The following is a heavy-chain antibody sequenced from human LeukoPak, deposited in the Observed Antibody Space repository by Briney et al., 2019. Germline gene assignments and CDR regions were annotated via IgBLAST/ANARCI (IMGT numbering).Heavy chain of an antibody. D-gene: IGHD1-26*01. V-gene: IGHV1-69*13. CDR2: IIPIFGTG. J-gene: IGHJ4*02. CDR3: ARDLYSGSYMN. Sequence: SVKVSCKASGGTISNYAISWVRQAPGQGLEWMGGIIPIFGTGNSAQQFQGRVTITADESTSTAYMELSSLRSEDTAVYYCARDLYSGSYMNWGQGTLVTVST. CDR1: GGTISNYA.